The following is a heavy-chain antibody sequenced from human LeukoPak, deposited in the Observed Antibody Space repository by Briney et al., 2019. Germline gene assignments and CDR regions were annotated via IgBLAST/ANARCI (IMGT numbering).Heavy chain of an antibody. CDR2: IYSGGST. J-gene: IGHJ4*02. CDR3: AKGGGGDSSGWYALDY. D-gene: IGHD6-19*01. V-gene: IGHV3-53*05. Sequence: GGSLRLSCAASGFTVSSNYMSWVRQAPGKGLEWVSVIYSGGSTYYADSVKGRFTISRDNSKNTLYLQMNSLRAEDTAVYYCAKGGGGDSSGWYALDYWGQGTLVTVSS. CDR1: GFTVSSNY.